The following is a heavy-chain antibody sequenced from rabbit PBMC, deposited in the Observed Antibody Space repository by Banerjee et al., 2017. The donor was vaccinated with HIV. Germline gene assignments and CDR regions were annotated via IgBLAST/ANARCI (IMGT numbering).Heavy chain of an antibody. CDR3: ARAYYSYGYATYATGLNL. J-gene: IGHJ4*01. CDR1: GFSFSSTYY. D-gene: IGHD6-1*01. CDR2: IYTGSGST. V-gene: IGHV1S40*01. Sequence: QSLEESGGDLVKPGASLTLTCTASGFSFSSTYYMCWVRQAPGKGLEWIGCIYTGSGSTYYASWAKGRFTITRSTSLNTVTLQMTSLTAADTATYFCARAYYSYGYATYATGLNLWGPGTLDTVS.